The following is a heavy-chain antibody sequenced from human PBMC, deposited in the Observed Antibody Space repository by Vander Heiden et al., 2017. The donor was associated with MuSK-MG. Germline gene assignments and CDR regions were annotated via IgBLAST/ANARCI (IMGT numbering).Heavy chain of an antibody. Sequence: QVQLVESGGGVVQPGRSLRLACAASGFTLSSYGMHWVRQAPGKGLEWVAVIWYDGSNKYYADSVKGRFTISRDNSKNTLYLQMNSLRAEDTAVYYCAREDYDRYFDYWGQGTLVTVSS. V-gene: IGHV3-33*01. D-gene: IGHD4-17*01. CDR1: GFTLSSYG. CDR2: IWYDGSNK. J-gene: IGHJ4*02. CDR3: AREDYDRYFDY.